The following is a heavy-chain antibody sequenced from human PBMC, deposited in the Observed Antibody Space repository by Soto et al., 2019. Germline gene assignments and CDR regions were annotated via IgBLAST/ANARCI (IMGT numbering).Heavy chain of an antibody. CDR3: ARVGGTDIVVVPAEFDY. CDR2: IIPIFGTA. V-gene: IGHV1-69*06. CDR1: GGTFSSYA. Sequence: QVQLVQSGAEVKKPGSSVNVSCKASGGTFSSYAISWVRQAPGQGLEWMGGIIPIFGTANYAQKFQGRVTITADKSTSTAYMELSSLRSEDTAVYYCARVGGTDIVVVPAEFDYWGQGTLVTVSS. D-gene: IGHD2-2*01. J-gene: IGHJ4*02.